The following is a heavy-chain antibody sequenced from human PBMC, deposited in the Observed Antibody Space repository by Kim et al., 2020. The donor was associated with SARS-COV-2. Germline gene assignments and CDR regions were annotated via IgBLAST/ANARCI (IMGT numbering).Heavy chain of an antibody. D-gene: IGHD7-27*01. Sequence: GGSLRLSCVVSGFTLRNNGMSWVRQAPGKGLEWVAMIKGDGSEEYYADSVKGRFTMSRDNAKNSLYLEMNSLRAEDTAIYYCAGLDSAQVPWVIWGQGTLVTVSS. CDR2: IKGDGSEE. V-gene: IGHV3-7*03. J-gene: IGHJ4*02. CDR1: GFTLRNNG. CDR3: AGLDSAQVPWVI.